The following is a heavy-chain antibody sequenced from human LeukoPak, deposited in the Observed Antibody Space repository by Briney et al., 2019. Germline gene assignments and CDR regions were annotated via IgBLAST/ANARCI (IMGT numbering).Heavy chain of an antibody. CDR2: INPNSGDT. J-gene: IGHJ5*02. D-gene: IGHD3-22*01. CDR3: ARHYYDSSAFSNWFDP. Sequence: ASVKVSCKASGYIFNGYYIHWVRQAPGQGLEWMGWINPNSGDTSYAQKFQGRVTMTRDTSISTAYMEVSGLRSDDTAVYYCARHYYDSSAFSNWFDPWGQGTLVTVSS. V-gene: IGHV1-2*02. CDR1: GYIFNGYY.